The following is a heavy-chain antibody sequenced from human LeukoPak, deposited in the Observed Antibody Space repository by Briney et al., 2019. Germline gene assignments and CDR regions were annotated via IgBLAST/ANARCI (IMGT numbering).Heavy chain of an antibody. CDR1: GFTFSNAW. V-gene: IGHV3-15*01. CDR2: IKSKTDGGTT. Sequence: GGSLRLSCAASGFTFSNAWMSWVRQAPGKGLEWVGRIKSKTDGGTTDYAAPVKGRFTISRDDSKNTLYLQMNSLKTEDTAVYYWTTLSRGWYDAEYFQHWGQGTLVTVSS. CDR3: TTLSRGWYDAEYFQH. D-gene: IGHD6-19*01. J-gene: IGHJ1*01.